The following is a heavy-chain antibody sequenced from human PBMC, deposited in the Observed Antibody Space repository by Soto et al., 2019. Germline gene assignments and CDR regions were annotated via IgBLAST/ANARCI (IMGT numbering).Heavy chain of an antibody. Sequence: SETLSLTCAVSGGSISSSNWWSWVRQPPGKGLEWIGEINHSGSTNYNPSLKSRVTISVDTSKNQFSLKLSSVTAADTAVYYCARSRPVLLWFGESNNWFDPWGQGTLVTVSS. CDR1: GGSISSSNW. J-gene: IGHJ5*02. CDR3: ARSRPVLLWFGESNNWFDP. D-gene: IGHD3-10*01. CDR2: INHSGST. V-gene: IGHV4-4*02.